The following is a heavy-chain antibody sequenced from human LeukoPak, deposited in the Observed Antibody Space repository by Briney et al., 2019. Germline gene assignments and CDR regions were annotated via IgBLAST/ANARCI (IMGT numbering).Heavy chain of an antibody. CDR2: ISDSGAET. J-gene: IGHJ4*02. D-gene: IGHD6-13*01. V-gene: IGHV3-23*01. Sequence: GGSLRLSCAASGFAFSSYAMSWVRQAPGKGLEWVSAISDSGAETYYAASVKGRFTISRDNSKNTVCLQMKSLAVEDTAAYYCVKEISGIVAADYWGQGTLVTVSS. CDR1: GFAFSSYA. CDR3: VKEISGIVAADY.